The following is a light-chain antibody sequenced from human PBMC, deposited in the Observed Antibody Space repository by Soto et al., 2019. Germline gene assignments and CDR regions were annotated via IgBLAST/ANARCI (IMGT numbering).Light chain of an antibody. V-gene: IGKV3-20*01. CDR2: GAS. CDR1: QRVSSNF. J-gene: IGKJ1*01. Sequence: EIVLTQSPGTLSLSPGERVTLSCRASQRVSSNFLAWYQQKPGQAPRLPIYGASNRAAGIPDRFSGSGSGTDCTLTISRLEPEDFEVDYCHQYSSSRRTFGQGTKVDIK. CDR3: HQYSSSRRT.